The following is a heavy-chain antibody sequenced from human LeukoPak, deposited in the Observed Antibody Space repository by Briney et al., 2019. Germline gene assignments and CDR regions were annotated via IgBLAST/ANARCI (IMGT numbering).Heavy chain of an antibody. J-gene: IGHJ4*02. V-gene: IGHV1-69*06. CDR1: GGTFSSYA. CDR2: IIPIFGTA. D-gene: IGHD3-16*01. CDR3: ARHYDYVWGGIDY. Sequence: SVKVSCKASGGTFSSYAISWVRQAPGQGLEWMGGIIPIFGTANYAQKFQGRVTITADKSTRTAYMELSSLRSEDTAVYYCARHYDYVWGGIDYWGQGTLVPVSS.